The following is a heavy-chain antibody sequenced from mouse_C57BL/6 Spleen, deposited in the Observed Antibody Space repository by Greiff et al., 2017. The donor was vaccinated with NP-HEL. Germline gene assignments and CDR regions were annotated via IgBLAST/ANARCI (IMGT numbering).Heavy chain of an antibody. D-gene: IGHD1-1*01. CDR2: IDPNSGGT. Sequence: QVQLKQPGAELVKPGASVKLSCKASGYTFTSYWMHWVKQRPGRGLEWIGRIDPNSGGTKYNEKFKSKATLTVDKPSSTAYMQLSSLTSEDSAVYYCARWDYGSGVAYWGQGTLVTVSA. J-gene: IGHJ3*01. V-gene: IGHV1-72*01. CDR1: GYTFTSYW. CDR3: ARWDYGSGVAY.